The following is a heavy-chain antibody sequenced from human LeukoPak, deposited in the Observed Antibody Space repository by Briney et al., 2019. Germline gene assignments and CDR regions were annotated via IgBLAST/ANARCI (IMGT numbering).Heavy chain of an antibody. D-gene: IGHD3-22*01. Sequence: SETLSLTCAVYGGSFSGYSWSWIRQPPGKGLEWIGEINQSGSTNYNPSLKSLVTISVDTSKNQFSLKLSSVTAADTAVYYCASFSRSEYSSGYLRQYYFDYWGQGTLVTVSS. J-gene: IGHJ4*02. V-gene: IGHV4-34*01. CDR1: GGSFSGYS. CDR3: ASFSRSEYSSGYLRQYYFDY. CDR2: INQSGST.